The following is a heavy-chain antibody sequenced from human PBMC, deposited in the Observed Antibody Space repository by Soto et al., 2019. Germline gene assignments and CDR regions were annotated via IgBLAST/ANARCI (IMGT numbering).Heavy chain of an antibody. CDR2: ISSSSSYI. CDR1: GFTFSSYS. V-gene: IGHV3-21*01. D-gene: IGHD6-13*01. CDR3: ARGHYSTSWSAGY. J-gene: IGHJ4*02. Sequence: PGGSLRLSCAASGFTFSSYSMNWVRQAPGKGLEWVSSISSSSSYIYYADSVKGRFTISRDNAKNSLYLQMNSLRAEDTAVYYCARGHYSTSWSAGYWGQGTLVTVSS.